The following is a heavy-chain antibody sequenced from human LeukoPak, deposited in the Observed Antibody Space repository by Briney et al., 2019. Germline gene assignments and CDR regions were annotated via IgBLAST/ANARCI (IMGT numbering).Heavy chain of an antibody. D-gene: IGHD3-22*01. CDR3: AKDLAPSDYYDSSGYNRYFDY. Sequence: GGSLRLSCEASGFTFSTYGMHWVRQAPGKGLEWVAVISYDGSNKYYADSVKGRFTISRDNSKNTLYLQMNSLRAEDTAVYYCAKDLAPSDYYDSSGYNRYFDYWGQGTLVTVSS. CDR1: GFTFSTYG. CDR2: ISYDGSNK. J-gene: IGHJ4*02. V-gene: IGHV3-30*18.